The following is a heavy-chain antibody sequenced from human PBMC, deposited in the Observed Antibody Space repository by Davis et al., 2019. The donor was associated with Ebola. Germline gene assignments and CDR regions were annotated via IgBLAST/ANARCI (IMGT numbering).Heavy chain of an antibody. CDR2: ISWDGGST. CDR1: GFTFDDYT. CDR3: AKDSPGRYDFWSGYFD. Sequence: GGPLRLSCAASGFTFDDYTMHWVRQAPGKGLEWVSLISWDGGSTYYADSVKGRFTISRDNSKNSLYLQMNSLRTEDTALYYCAKDSPGRYDFWSGYFDWGQGTLVTVSS. V-gene: IGHV3-43*01. D-gene: IGHD3-3*01. J-gene: IGHJ4*02.